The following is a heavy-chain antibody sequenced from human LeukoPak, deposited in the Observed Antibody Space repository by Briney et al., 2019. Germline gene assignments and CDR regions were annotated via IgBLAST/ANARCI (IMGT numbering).Heavy chain of an antibody. V-gene: IGHV3-30*18. CDR1: GFTFSSYG. J-gene: IGHJ6*02. CDR3: AKGWGFWSGYYNWFTEYYYGMDV. Sequence: SGGSLRLSCAASGFTFSSYGMHWVRQAPGKGLEWVAVISYDGSNKYCADSVKGRFTISRDNSKNTLYLQMNSLRAEDTAVYYCAKGWGFWSGYYNWFTEYYYGMDVWGQGTTVTVSS. D-gene: IGHD3-3*01. CDR2: ISYDGSNK.